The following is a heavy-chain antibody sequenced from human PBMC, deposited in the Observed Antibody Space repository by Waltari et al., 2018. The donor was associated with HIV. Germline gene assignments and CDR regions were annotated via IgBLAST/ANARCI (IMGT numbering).Heavy chain of an antibody. V-gene: IGHV3-15*01. J-gene: IGHJ6*02. Sequence: EVQLVEYGGGLVKPGGSLRLSCSASGLTFGTAWLPWYRQAPGKGLEWIGHIKRKSDCGTADYAAPVKGRSTISIYDSTKTLYLQMKSLKTEDTAVYYCSTDSMSYSRGGYYYYGLDVWGQGTTVIVSS. D-gene: IGHD4-4*01. CDR3: STDSMSYSRGGYYYYGLDV. CDR2: IKRKSDCGTA. CDR1: GLTFGTAW.